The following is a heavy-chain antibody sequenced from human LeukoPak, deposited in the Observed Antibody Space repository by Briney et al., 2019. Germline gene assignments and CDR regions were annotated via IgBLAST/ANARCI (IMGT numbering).Heavy chain of an antibody. Sequence: GVSLRLSCAASGFTFSNYWMSWVRQAPGKGLEWVANIKEDGSEKYYVDSVKGRFTISRDNAKNSLYLQMNSLRAEDTAVYYCAGANTDYWGQGTLVTVSS. CDR2: IKEDGSEK. J-gene: IGHJ4*02. CDR3: AGANTDY. CDR1: GFTFSNYW. V-gene: IGHV3-7*01. D-gene: IGHD5-18*01.